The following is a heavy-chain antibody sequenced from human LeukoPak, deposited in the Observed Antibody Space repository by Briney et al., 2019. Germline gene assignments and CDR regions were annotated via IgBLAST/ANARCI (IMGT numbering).Heavy chain of an antibody. CDR3: ARGEYRIAAAGHYFDY. CDR1: GYTSTSYG. J-gene: IGHJ4*02. D-gene: IGHD6-13*01. Sequence: ASVKVSCKASGYTSTSYGISWVRQAPGQGLEWMGWISAYNGNTNYAQKLQGRVTMTTDTSTSTAYMELRSLRSDDTAVYYCARGEYRIAAAGHYFDYWGQGTLVTVSS. CDR2: ISAYNGNT. V-gene: IGHV1-18*01.